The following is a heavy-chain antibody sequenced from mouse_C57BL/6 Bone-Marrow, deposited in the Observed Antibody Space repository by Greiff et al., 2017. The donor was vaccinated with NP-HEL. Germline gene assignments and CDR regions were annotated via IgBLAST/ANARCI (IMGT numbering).Heavy chain of an antibody. V-gene: IGHV3-6*01. CDR3: ARDGYYGSSWRFAY. Sequence: EVKVEESGPGLVKPSQSLSLTCSVTGYSITSGYYWNWIRQFPGNKLEWMGYISYDGSNNYNPSLKNRISITRDTSKNQFFLKLNSVTTEDTATYYCARDGYYGSSWRFAYWGQGTLVTVSA. CDR1: GYSITSGYY. CDR2: ISYDGSN. D-gene: IGHD1-1*01. J-gene: IGHJ3*01.